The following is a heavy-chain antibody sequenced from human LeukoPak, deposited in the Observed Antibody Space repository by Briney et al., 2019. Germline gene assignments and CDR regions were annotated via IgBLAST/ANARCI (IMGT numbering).Heavy chain of an antibody. CDR3: ARSLLVVVPPTQEIYYYYGMDV. CDR2: ISYDGSNK. CDR1: GFTFSSYA. Sequence: GGSLRLSCAASGFTFSSYAMHWVRQAPGKGLEWVAVISYDGSNKYYADSVKGRFTISRDNSKNTLYLQMNSLRAEDTAVYYCARSLLVVVPPTQEIYYYYGMDVWGQGTTVTVSS. J-gene: IGHJ6*02. V-gene: IGHV3-30*04. D-gene: IGHD2-2*01.